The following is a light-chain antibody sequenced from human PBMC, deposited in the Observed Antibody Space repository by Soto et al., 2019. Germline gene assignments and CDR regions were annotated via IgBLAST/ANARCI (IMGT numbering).Light chain of an antibody. Sequence: QSALTQPPSASGSLGQSVTISCTGTSSDVGGYNYVSCHQQHPGKAPNLMIYNVTKRPSGVPDRFSGSKSGNTASLTVSGLQAEDEADYYCSSFAGGGNPVLFGGGTKLTVL. CDR2: NVT. J-gene: IGLJ2*01. CDR1: SSDVGGYNY. CDR3: SSFAGGGNPVL. V-gene: IGLV2-8*01.